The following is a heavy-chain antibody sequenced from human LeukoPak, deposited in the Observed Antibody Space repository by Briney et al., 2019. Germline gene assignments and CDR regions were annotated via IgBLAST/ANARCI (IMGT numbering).Heavy chain of an antibody. CDR3: ARERCRTHLHSSSWYYYYYMDV. CDR2: ISAYNGNT. CDR1: GYTFTGYY. V-gene: IGHV1-18*04. Sequence: PWASVKVSCKASGYTFTGYYMHWVRQAPGQGLEWMGWISAYNGNTNYAQKLQGRVTMTTDTSTSTAYMELRSLRSDDTAVYYCARERCRTHLHSSSWYYYYYMDVWGKGTTVTISS. J-gene: IGHJ6*03. D-gene: IGHD6-13*01.